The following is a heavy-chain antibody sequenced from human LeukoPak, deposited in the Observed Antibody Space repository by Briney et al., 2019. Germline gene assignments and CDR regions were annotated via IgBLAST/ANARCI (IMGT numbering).Heavy chain of an antibody. CDR3: ARDGGYTYGYFDY. CDR1: GFTFGDNR. Sequence: PGGSLRLSCAASGFTFGDNRMHWVRQAPGKGLVWVSRINTDGSSTAYADSVKGRFTISRDNAKNTLYLQMNSLRAEDTAVYYCARDGGYTYGYFDYWGQGTLVTVSS. J-gene: IGHJ4*02. D-gene: IGHD5-18*01. V-gene: IGHV3-74*01. CDR2: INTDGSST.